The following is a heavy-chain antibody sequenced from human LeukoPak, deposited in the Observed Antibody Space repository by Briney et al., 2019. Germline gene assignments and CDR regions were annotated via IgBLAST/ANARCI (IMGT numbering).Heavy chain of an antibody. CDR3: AREVQGGNFDY. Sequence: PSETLSLTCTVSGGSISSYYWSWIRQPPGKGLEWIGYIHYSGSTNYNPSLKSRVTISVDTSKNQFSLKLSSVTAADTAVYYCAREVQGGNFDYWGQGTLVTVSS. CDR2: IHYSGST. CDR1: GGSISSYY. J-gene: IGHJ4*02. V-gene: IGHV4-59*01. D-gene: IGHD2-15*01.